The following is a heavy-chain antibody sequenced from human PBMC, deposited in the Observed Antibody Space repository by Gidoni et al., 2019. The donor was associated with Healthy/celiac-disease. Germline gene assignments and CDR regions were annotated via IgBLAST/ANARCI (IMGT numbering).Heavy chain of an antibody. CDR3: ARSGFYVLDF. J-gene: IGHJ4*02. D-gene: IGHD3-16*01. CDR1: GFIFSSYS. V-gene: IGHV3-48*02. Sequence: EVQLVESGGGLVQPGGSLRLSCPASGFIFSSYSMHWVRQAPGKGLEWVSYISSSTSTIYYADSVKGRFIISRDNAKNSLYLQMNSLRDEDTAVYFCARSGFYVLDFWGQGTLVTVSS. CDR2: ISSSTSTI.